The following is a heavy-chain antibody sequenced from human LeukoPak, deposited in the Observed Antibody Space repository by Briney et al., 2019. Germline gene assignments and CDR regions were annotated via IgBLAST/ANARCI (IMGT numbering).Heavy chain of an antibody. J-gene: IGHJ6*03. CDR2: ISRSGGST. V-gene: IGHV3-23*01. CDR3: AKSAASGYYYPDYYYYMDV. Sequence: GGSLTLSCAASGFTFSSHAMSWVRQAPGKGLEWVSAISRSGGSTYYADSVKGRFTISRDNSKNTLYLQMNSLRAEDTAVYYCAKSAASGYYYPDYYYYMDVWGKGTTVTVSS. CDR1: GFTFSSHA. D-gene: IGHD3-22*01.